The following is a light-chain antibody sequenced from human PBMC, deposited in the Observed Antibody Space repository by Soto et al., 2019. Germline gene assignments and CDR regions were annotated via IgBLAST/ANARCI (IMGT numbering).Light chain of an antibody. CDR1: SSDVGGYNY. CDR3: SSYTSSSSLGV. J-gene: IGLJ1*01. V-gene: IGLV2-14*03. CDR2: DVS. Sequence: QSDLTQPASVSGSSGQSITISCTGTSSDVGGYNYVSWYQHHPGKAPKLMIYDVSNRPSGVSNRFSGSKSGNTASLTISGLQAEDEADYYCSSYTSSSSLGVFGTGTKVTVL.